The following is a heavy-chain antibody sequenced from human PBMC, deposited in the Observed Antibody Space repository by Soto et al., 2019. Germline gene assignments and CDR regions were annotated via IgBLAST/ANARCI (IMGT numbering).Heavy chain of an antibody. J-gene: IGHJ5*02. CDR3: ARERYDFWSGYAQLNWFDP. CDR1: GFTFSSYW. D-gene: IGHD3-3*01. Sequence: PGGSLSLSCAASGFTFSSYWMHWVRQAPGKGLVWVSRINSDGSSTSYADSVKGRFTISRDNAKNTLYLQMNSLRAEDTAVYYCARERYDFWSGYAQLNWFDPWGQGTLVTVSS. CDR2: INSDGSST. V-gene: IGHV3-74*01.